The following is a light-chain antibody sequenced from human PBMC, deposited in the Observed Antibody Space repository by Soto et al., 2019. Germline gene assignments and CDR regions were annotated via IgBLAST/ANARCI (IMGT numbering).Light chain of an antibody. CDR1: QSVSSK. CDR3: HQYNNWPPWT. V-gene: IGKV3-15*01. J-gene: IGKJ1*01. CDR2: GAS. Sequence: DIVMTQSPAALSVSPGERATLSCRASQSVSSKLAWYQQKPGQAPRLLIFGASTRATGIPARFSGSGSGTEFTLTISSLQSEDFAVYYCHQYNNWPPWTFGQGTKVDIK.